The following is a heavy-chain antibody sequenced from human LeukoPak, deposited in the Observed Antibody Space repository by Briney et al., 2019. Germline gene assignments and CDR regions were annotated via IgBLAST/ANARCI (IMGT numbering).Heavy chain of an antibody. CDR3: ARGTAGDACDI. J-gene: IGHJ3*02. D-gene: IGHD6-13*01. CDR1: GGTFSSYA. CDR2: IIPIFGIA. V-gene: IGHV1-69*04. Sequence: SVKLSCKASGGTFSSYAISWVRQAPGQGLEWMGRIIPIFGIANYAQKFQGRVTITADKSTSTAYMELSSLRSEDTAVYYCARGTAGDACDIWGQGTMVTVSS.